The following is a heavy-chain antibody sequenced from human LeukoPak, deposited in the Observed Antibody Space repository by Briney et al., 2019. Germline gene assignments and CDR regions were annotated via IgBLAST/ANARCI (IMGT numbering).Heavy chain of an antibody. CDR2: IRQDGSDK. J-gene: IGHJ4*02. Sequence: GGSLRLSCAASGFTLSSNWMSWVRQAPGKGLEWVANIRQDGSDKYYMDSVKGRFTISRDNAKNSLSLQMNSLRVEDTAVYYCARDRDCGDGGCYPHFDYWGQGVRVTVSS. D-gene: IGHD2-15*01. CDR3: ARDRDCGDGGCYPHFDY. V-gene: IGHV3-7*01. CDR1: GFTLSSNW.